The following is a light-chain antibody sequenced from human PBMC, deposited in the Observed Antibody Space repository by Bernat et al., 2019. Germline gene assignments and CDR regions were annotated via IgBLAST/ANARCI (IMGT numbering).Light chain of an antibody. Sequence: QSALTQPPSVSGSPGQSVTISCTGTSSDIGSYNRVSWYQQPPGTAPKLMIYEVDTRPSGVPDRFSGSKSGNTASLTISGLQAEDEADYYCSSYTGSTTYVFGTGTKVTVL. J-gene: IGLJ1*01. CDR2: EVD. V-gene: IGLV2-18*02. CDR1: SSDIGSYNR. CDR3: SSYTGSTTYV.